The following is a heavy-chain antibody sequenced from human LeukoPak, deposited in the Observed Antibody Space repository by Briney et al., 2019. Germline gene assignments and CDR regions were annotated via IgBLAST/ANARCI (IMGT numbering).Heavy chain of an antibody. CDR3: ARGRSLTWSGYPENWFDP. D-gene: IGHD3-3*01. CDR1: GYTFTSYG. J-gene: IGHJ5*02. V-gene: IGHV1-18*01. Sequence: ASVKVSCKASGYTFTSYGISWVRQAPGQGLEWMGWISAYNGNTNYAQKLQGRVTMTTDTSTSTAYMELRSLRSDDTAVYYCARGRSLTWSGYPENWFDPWGQGTLVTVSS. CDR2: ISAYNGNT.